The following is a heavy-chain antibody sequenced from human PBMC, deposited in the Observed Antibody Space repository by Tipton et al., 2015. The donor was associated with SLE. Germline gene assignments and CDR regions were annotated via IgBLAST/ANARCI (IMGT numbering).Heavy chain of an antibody. D-gene: IGHD3-22*01. J-gene: IGHJ4*02. CDR3: ARYFYDSSGVCLFDL. V-gene: IGHV4-31*03. Sequence: TLSLTCTVSGGSIRSSRHFWGWIRQHPGKGLEWIGYVFSSGTTYYNPSLQGRLSMSLDTSKNQLSLQLSSVTSADTAVYYCARYFYDSSGVCLFDLWGQGTLVTVSS. CDR2: VFSSGTT. CDR1: GGSIRSSRHF.